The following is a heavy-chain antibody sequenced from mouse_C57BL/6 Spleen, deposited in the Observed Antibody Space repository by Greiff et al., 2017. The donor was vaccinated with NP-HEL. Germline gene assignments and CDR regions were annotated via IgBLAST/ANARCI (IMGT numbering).Heavy chain of an antibody. Sequence: QVQLKQPGAELVKPGASVKLSCKASGYTFTSYWMHWVKQRPGRGLEWIGRIDPNSGGTKYNEKFKSKATLTVDKPSSTAYMQLSSLTSEDSAVYYCAQTAQATWFAYWGQGTLVTVSA. CDR1: GYTFTSYW. V-gene: IGHV1-72*01. CDR2: IDPNSGGT. CDR3: AQTAQATWFAY. J-gene: IGHJ3*01. D-gene: IGHD3-2*02.